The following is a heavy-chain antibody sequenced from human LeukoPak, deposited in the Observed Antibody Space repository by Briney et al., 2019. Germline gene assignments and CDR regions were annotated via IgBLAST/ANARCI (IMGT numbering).Heavy chain of an antibody. J-gene: IGHJ4*02. V-gene: IGHV4-31*03. CDR3: ARTTIFGVAPDY. CDR1: GGSISSGGYY. CDR2: IYYSGST. Sequence: PSQTLSLTCTVSGGSISSGGYYWSWIRQHPGKGLEWIGYIYYSGSTYYNPSLKSRVTISVDTSKNRFSLKLSSVTAADTAVYYCARTTIFGVAPDYWGQGTLVTVSS. D-gene: IGHD3-3*01.